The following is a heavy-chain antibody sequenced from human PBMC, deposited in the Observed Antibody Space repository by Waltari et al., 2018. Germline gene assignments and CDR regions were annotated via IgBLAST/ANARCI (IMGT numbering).Heavy chain of an antibody. CDR2: INHRGST. CDR3: ARQTYYYDSSGYYRPNYYYGMDV. D-gene: IGHD3-22*01. V-gene: IGHV4-34*01. J-gene: IGHJ6*02. CDR1: GGSFSGYY. Sequence: QVQLQQWGAGLLKPSETLSLTCAVYGGSFSGYYWSWIRQPPGKGLEWIGEINHRGSTNHTPSLKSRVTISVDTSKNQFSLKLSSVTAADTAVYYCARQTYYYDSSGYYRPNYYYGMDVWGQGTTVTVSS.